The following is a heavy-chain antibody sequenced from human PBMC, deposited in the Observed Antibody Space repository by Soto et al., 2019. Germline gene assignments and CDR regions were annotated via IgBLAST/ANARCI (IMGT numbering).Heavy chain of an antibody. CDR1: GYTFSNYG. J-gene: IGHJ5*02. V-gene: IGHV1-18*01. Sequence: QVQLVQSGGEVKRPGASVKVSCKTSGYTFSNYGITWVRQAPGQPLEWLGWISLYSDGTNYAQKFQGRVSRTTDTSTTTAYMELRSLRSDDPAVYYCARVVPGAEAWFGPWGQGTLVTVSS. D-gene: IGHD1-26*01. CDR3: ARVVPGAEAWFGP. CDR2: ISLYSDGT.